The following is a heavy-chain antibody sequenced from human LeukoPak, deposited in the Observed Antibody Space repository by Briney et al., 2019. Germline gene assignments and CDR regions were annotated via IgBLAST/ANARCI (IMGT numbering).Heavy chain of an antibody. V-gene: IGHV1-18*01. D-gene: IGHD3-22*01. CDR2: ISAYNGNT. CDR3: ATHLITMIVVVMSY. J-gene: IGHJ4*02. CDR1: GYTFTSYG. Sequence: ASVKVSCKASGYTFTSYGISWVRQAPGQGLEWMGWISAYNGNTNYAQKLQGRVTMTTDTSTSTAYMELRSLRSDDTAVYYCATHLITMIVVVMSYWGQGTLVTVSS.